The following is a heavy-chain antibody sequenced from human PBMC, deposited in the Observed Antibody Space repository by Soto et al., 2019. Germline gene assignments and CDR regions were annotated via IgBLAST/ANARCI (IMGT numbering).Heavy chain of an antibody. Sequence: GESLKISCKGSGYSFTSYWIGWVRQMPGKGLEWMGIIYPGDSDTRYSPSFQGQVTISADKSISTAYLQWSSLKASDTAMYYCARSRFSIVGAPRRKLRLSTSGMDVWGQGTTVTVSS. J-gene: IGHJ6*02. V-gene: IGHV5-51*01. CDR2: IYPGDSDT. D-gene: IGHD1-26*01. CDR1: GYSFTSYW. CDR3: ARSRFSIVGAPRRKLRLSTSGMDV.